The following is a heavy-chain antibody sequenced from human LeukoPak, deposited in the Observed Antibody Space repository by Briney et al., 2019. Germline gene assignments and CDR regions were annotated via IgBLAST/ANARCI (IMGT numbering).Heavy chain of an antibody. Sequence: SVKVSCKASGYTFTSYYMHWVRQAPGQGLEWMGGIIPIFGTANYAQKFQGRVTITADESTSTAYMELSSLRSEDTAVYYCARDYYDFWSGYLYYFDYWGQGTLVTVSS. CDR3: ARDYYDFWSGYLYYFDY. V-gene: IGHV1-69*13. CDR2: IIPIFGTA. CDR1: GYTFTSYY. D-gene: IGHD3-3*01. J-gene: IGHJ4*02.